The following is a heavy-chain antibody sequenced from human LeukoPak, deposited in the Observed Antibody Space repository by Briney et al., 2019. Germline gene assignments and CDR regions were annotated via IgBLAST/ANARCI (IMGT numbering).Heavy chain of an antibody. CDR2: IYGGGNI. CDR1: GFTVSSNY. Sequence: GGSLRLSCAASGFTVSSNYMNWVRQAPGKGLEWVSVIYGGGNIYYADSVKGRLTISRDNSKNTLYLQMNSLRAEDTAVYYCAREGPRGNSQFDYWGQGTLVTVSS. J-gene: IGHJ4*02. D-gene: IGHD2/OR15-2a*01. V-gene: IGHV3-53*01. CDR3: AREGPRGNSQFDY.